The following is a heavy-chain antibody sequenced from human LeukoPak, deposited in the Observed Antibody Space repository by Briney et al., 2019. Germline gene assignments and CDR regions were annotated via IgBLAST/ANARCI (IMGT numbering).Heavy chain of an antibody. Sequence: PSETQSLTCAVSGYSISSGYYWGWIRQPPGKGLEWIGSIYHSGSTYYNPSLKSRVTISVDTSKNQFSLKLSSVTAADTAVYYCARQDWNYSDWFDPWGQGTLVTVSS. CDR2: IYHSGST. D-gene: IGHD1-7*01. J-gene: IGHJ5*02. CDR1: GYSISSGYY. V-gene: IGHV4-38-2*01. CDR3: ARQDWNYSDWFDP.